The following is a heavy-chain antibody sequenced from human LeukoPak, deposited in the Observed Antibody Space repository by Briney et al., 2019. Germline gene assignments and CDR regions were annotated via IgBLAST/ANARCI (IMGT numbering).Heavy chain of an antibody. Sequence: GGSLRLSCAASGFTFSNYWMHWLRQAPGKGLVWVPRIKSDGRDSTYADSVKGRFTISRDNAKHTVYLQMNSLRVEDTAVYYCASECSGGNCYLNLRWGRRTLVTVSS. CDR3: ASECSGGNCYLNLR. V-gene: IGHV3-74*01. J-gene: IGHJ4*02. CDR1: GFTFSNYW. D-gene: IGHD2-15*01. CDR2: IKSDGRDS.